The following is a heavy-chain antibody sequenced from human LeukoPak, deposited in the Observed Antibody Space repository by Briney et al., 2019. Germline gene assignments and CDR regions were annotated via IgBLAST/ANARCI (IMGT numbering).Heavy chain of an antibody. D-gene: IGHD4-17*01. CDR3: ARVYGAYAFDF. CDR2: IKQGGSEK. Sequence: GGSLRLSCAASGFTFSSYWMSWGRQAPGKGLEWVANIKQGGSEKYYVDSVKGRFTISRDNAKNSLYLQMNSLRAEDTAVYYCARVYGAYAFDFWGQGTLVTVSS. CDR1: GFTFSSYW. V-gene: IGHV3-7*01. J-gene: IGHJ4*02.